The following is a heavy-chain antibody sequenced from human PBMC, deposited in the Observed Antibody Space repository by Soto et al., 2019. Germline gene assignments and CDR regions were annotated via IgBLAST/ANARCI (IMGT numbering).Heavy chain of an antibody. Sequence: GQSLQISCKGSGYRFPISWVAWLLQMPGKGLESMGIIYPGDSDTRYSPSFQGQVTISADKSISTAYLQWSSLKASDTAMYYYARTAAAGKYYYGMDVWGQGTTVTVSS. CDR3: ARTAAAGKYYYGMDV. D-gene: IGHD6-13*01. CDR2: IYPGDSDT. CDR1: GYRFPISW. J-gene: IGHJ6*02. V-gene: IGHV5-51*01.